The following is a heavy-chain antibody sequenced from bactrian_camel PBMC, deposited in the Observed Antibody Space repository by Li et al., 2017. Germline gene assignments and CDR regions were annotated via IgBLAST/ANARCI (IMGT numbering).Heavy chain of an antibody. CDR1: VAYSYNLDS. V-gene: IGHV3S53*01. Sequence: HVQLVESGGGSVQAGGSLTLSCAAAVAYSYNLDSMGWFRQSLGKRPEGVATIDSAGTTTYADSVKGQFTISSDNAENTLYLQLDSRKPEDTAMYYCAASGVCHYRDYRVPANRGQGTQVTVS. D-gene: IGHD4*01. CDR2: IDSAGTT. CDR3: AASGVCHYRDYRVPAN. J-gene: IGHJ4*01.